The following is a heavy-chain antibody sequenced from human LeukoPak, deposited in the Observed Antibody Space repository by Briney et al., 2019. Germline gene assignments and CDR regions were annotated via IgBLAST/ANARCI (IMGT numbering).Heavy chain of an antibody. V-gene: IGHV3-7*01. CDR3: ARVGWSLGGHAFDI. Sequence: PGGSLRLSCAASGFTFSSYWMSWVRQAPGKGLEWVANIKQDGSEKYYVDSVRGRFTISRDNAKNSLYLQMNSLRAEDTAVYYCARVGWSLGGHAFDIWGQGTMVTVSS. CDR2: IKQDGSEK. J-gene: IGHJ3*02. CDR1: GFTFSSYW. D-gene: IGHD2-15*01.